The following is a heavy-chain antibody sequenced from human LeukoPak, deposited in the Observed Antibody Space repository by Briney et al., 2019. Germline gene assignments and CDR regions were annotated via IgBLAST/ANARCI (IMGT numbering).Heavy chain of an antibody. CDR2: IYPGDSDT. Sequence: GESLKISCKGSGYSFTSYWIGWVRQMPGKGLEWMGIIYPGDSDTRYSPSFQGQVTISADKSISTAYLQWSSLQASDTAMYYCAXXXXXXXXXXSCQREKEGFDPWGQGTLVTVSS. CDR1: GYSFTSYW. CDR3: AXXXXXXXXXXSCQREKEGFDP. D-gene: IGHD2-15*01. V-gene: IGHV5-51*01. J-gene: IGHJ5*02.